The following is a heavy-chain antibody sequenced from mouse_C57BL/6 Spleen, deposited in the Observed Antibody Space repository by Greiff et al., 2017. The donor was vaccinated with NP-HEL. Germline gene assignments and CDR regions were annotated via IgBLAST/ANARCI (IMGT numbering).Heavy chain of an antibody. Sequence: QVQLKESGAELVRPGSSVKLSCKASGYTFTSYWMHWVKQRPIQGLEWIGNIDPSDSETHYNQKFKDKATLTVDKSSSTAYMQLSSLTTEDSAVCYCAYGLRQRSKDYWGQGTSVTVSS. J-gene: IGHJ4*01. CDR3: AYGLRQRSKDY. D-gene: IGHD3-2*01. V-gene: IGHV1-52*01. CDR1: GYTFTSYW. CDR2: IDPSDSET.